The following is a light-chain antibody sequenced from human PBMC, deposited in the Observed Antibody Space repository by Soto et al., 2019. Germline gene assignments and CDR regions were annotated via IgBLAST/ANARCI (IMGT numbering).Light chain of an antibody. CDR3: CSYAGIYSWV. J-gene: IGLJ3*02. CDR2: DVT. CDR1: SSNVGGYNY. Sequence: QSALTQPRSVSGSPGQSVTISCTGTSSNVGGYNYVSWYQQHPGIAPQLIIYDVTKRPSGVPDRFSGSKSGNTASLTISGLQAEDEDDYYCCSYAGIYSWVFGGGTKLTVL. V-gene: IGLV2-11*01.